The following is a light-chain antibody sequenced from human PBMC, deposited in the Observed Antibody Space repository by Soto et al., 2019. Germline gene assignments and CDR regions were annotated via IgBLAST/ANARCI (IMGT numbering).Light chain of an antibody. J-gene: IGKJ1*01. CDR3: QHYNSYSEA. CDR1: QTISSW. CDR2: KAS. Sequence: DIQMTQSPSTLSGSVGDRVTITCRASQTISSWLAWYQQKPGKAPKLLIYKASTLKSGVPSRFSGSGSGTEFTLTSSKLQPDDFATYYCQHYNSYSEAYGQKNKVDLK. V-gene: IGKV1-5*03.